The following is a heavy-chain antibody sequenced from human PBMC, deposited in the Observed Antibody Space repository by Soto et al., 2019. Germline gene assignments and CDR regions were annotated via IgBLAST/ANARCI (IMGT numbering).Heavy chain of an antibody. CDR1: GGSISSYY. J-gene: IGHJ4*02. Sequence: SETLSLTCTVSGGSISSYYWSWIRQPPGKGLEWIGYIYYSGSTNYNPSLKSRVTISVDTSKNRFSLKLSSVTAADTAVYYCARVFTSCYGPHYDFWSGYYYYFDYWGQGTLVTVS. CDR3: ARVFTSCYGPHYDFWSGYYYYFDY. CDR2: IYYSGST. V-gene: IGHV4-59*01. D-gene: IGHD3-3*01.